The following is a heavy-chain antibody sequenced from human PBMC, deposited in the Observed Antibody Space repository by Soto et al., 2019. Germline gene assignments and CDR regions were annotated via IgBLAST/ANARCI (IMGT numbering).Heavy chain of an antibody. Sequence: SETLSLTCAVSGGSISSCGYSWSWIRQPPVKGLEWIGYIYHSGSTYYNPSLKSRVTISVDRSKNQFSLKLSSVTAADTAVYYCSITSRCKTGHLDYRCQGTLVTVSS. CDR2: IYHSGST. J-gene: IGHJ4*02. CDR3: SITSRCKTGHLDY. D-gene: IGHD1-20*01. V-gene: IGHV4-30-2*01. CDR1: GGSISSCGYS.